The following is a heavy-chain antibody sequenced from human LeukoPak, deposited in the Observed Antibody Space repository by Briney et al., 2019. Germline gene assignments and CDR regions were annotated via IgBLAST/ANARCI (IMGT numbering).Heavy chain of an antibody. J-gene: IGHJ4*02. CDR1: GYTFSNYG. V-gene: IGHV1-18*01. D-gene: IGHD2-2*01. Sequence: ASVKVSCKASGYTFSNYGIIWARQDPGQGLEWMGWISVYNGNTNYAQKLQGRVTMTADTSTTTAYMELRSLRSDDTAVYYCARGYCSSATCRHFDYWGQGALVTVSS. CDR2: ISVYNGNT. CDR3: ARGYCSSATCRHFDY.